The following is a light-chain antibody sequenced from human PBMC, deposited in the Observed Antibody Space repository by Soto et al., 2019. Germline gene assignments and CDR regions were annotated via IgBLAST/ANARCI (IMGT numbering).Light chain of an antibody. Sequence: QSALTQPPSVSGSPGQSVTISCTGTSSDVGNYNRVSWYQQPPGTAPKLMIYEVTNRPSGVPIRFSGSKSGNTASLTISGLQAEDEADYYCTSYTSSRTWVFGGGTKVTVL. CDR2: EVT. V-gene: IGLV2-18*02. CDR3: TSYTSSRTWV. J-gene: IGLJ3*02. CDR1: SSDVGNYNR.